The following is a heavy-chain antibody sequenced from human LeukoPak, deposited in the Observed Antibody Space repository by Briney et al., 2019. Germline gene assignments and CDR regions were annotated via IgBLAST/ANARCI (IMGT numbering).Heavy chain of an antibody. CDR3: ASRTPAIAQPGY. J-gene: IGHJ4*02. V-gene: IGHV4-34*01. D-gene: IGHD2-2*02. CDR2: INHRGST. Sequence: PSETLSLTCAVYGGSFSGYYWSWIRQPPGKGRECIGEINHRGSTNYNPSLKSRVTISVDTSKNQFSLKLSSVTAADTAVYYCASRTPAIAQPGYWGQGTLVTVSS. CDR1: GGSFSGYY.